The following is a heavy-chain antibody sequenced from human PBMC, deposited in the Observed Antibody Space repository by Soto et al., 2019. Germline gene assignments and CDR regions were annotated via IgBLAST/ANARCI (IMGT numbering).Heavy chain of an antibody. Sequence: SETLSLTCAVYGGSLTGFYWSWIRQPPGKGLEWIGEINDSGSTNNNPSLKSRVTISADTSKNQFSLKLSSVTAADTAVYYCARLYYDSSGYYHYYYGMDVWGQGTTVTV. CDR1: GGSLTGFY. CDR2: INDSGST. V-gene: IGHV4-34*01. J-gene: IGHJ6*02. CDR3: ARLYYDSSGYYHYYYGMDV. D-gene: IGHD3-22*01.